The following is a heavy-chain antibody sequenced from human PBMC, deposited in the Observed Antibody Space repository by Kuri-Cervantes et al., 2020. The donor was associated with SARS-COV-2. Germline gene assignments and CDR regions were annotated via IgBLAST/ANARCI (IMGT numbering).Heavy chain of an antibody. Sequence: GGSLRLSCAASGFTVSSNYISWVRQAPGKGLEWVSVIYSGGSTYYTDSVKGRFTISRDNAKNSLYLQMNSLRAEDTAVYYCAREVETFYYYYMDVWGKGTTVTVSS. CDR1: GFTVSSNY. CDR2: IYSGGST. J-gene: IGHJ6*03. D-gene: IGHD4-23*01. CDR3: AREVETFYYYYMDV. V-gene: IGHV3-66*01.